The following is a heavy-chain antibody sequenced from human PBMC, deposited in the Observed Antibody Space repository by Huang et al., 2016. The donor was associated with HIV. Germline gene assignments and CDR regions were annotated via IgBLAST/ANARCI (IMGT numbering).Heavy chain of an antibody. CDR1: GYTFTSSA. Sequence: QVQLVQSGSELKKPGASVKVSCKSSGYTFTSSAMNWVRQAPVKGLEWMGWINTNTGNPTYAQAFTGRFVFSLDTSVSTAYLQSSSLKAEDTAVYYCASSPREVFGVFDYWGQGTLVTVSS. CDR3: ASSPREVFGVFDY. CDR2: INTNTGNP. D-gene: IGHD3-3*01. V-gene: IGHV7-4-1*02. J-gene: IGHJ4*02.